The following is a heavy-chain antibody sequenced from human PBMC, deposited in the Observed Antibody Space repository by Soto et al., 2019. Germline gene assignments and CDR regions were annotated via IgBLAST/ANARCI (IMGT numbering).Heavy chain of an antibody. CDR1: GGSVSSSTYY. CDR2: IYYTGFT. D-gene: IGHD2-15*01. J-gene: IGHJ4*02. V-gene: IGHV4-39*01. CDR3: ASLVRSGGNSLDH. Sequence: PSETLSLTCTVSGGSVSSSTYYWGWIRQPPGKGLEWIGIIYYTGFTDYNPSLKSRVSISVDTSKNQFSLRLSSVTAADTAVYYCASLVRSGGNSLDHWGQGTLVTVSS.